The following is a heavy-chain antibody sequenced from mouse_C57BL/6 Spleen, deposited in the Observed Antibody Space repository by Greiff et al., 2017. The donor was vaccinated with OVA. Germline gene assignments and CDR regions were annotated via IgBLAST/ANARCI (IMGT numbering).Heavy chain of an antibody. CDR1: GYSITSGYY. CDR3: ARDGPFDY. V-gene: IGHV3-6*01. Sequence: EVQLVESGPGLVKPSQSLSLTCSVTGYSITSGYYWNWIRQFPGNKLEWMGYISYDGSNNYNPSLKNRISITRDTSKNQFFLKLNSVTTEDTATYYCARDGPFDYWGQGTTLTVSS. CDR2: ISYDGSN. J-gene: IGHJ2*01.